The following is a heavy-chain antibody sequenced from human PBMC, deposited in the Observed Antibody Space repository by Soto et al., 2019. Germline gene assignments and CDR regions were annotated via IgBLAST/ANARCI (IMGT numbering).Heavy chain of an antibody. D-gene: IGHD6-13*01. Sequence: SETLSLTCAVSGGSISSYYWSWIRQPPGKVLEWIGYIYYSGSTNYNPSLQSRVTISVDTSKTQFSLKLSSVTAADTAVYYCARDRSRLIAAAGHNWFDHWGQGTLVNVSS. J-gene: IGHJ5*02. CDR3: ARDRSRLIAAAGHNWFDH. V-gene: IGHV4-59*01. CDR2: IYYSGST. CDR1: GGSISSYY.